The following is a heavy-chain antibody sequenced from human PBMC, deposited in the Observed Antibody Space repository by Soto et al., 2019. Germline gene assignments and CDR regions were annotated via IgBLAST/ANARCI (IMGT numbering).Heavy chain of an antibody. CDR1: GFTFSSYA. V-gene: IGHV3-23*01. CDR2: ISGSGGST. Sequence: QPGGSLRLSCAASGFTFSSYAMSWVRQAPGKGLEWVSAISGSGGSTYYADSVKGRFTISRDNSKNTLYLQMNSLRAEDTAVYYCAKDGVASWNYRTFSYYYDGMDVWGQGTTVTVSS. J-gene: IGHJ6*02. D-gene: IGHD1-7*01. CDR3: AKDGVASWNYRTFSYYYDGMDV.